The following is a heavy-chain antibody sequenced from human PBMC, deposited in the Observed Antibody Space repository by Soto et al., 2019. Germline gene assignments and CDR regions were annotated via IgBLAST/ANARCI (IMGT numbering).Heavy chain of an antibody. V-gene: IGHV3-53*01. CDR2: IYTGGTR. J-gene: IGHJ6*02. Sequence: EVLLVESGGGLIQPGGSLRLSCAASGFSVSSYYMTWVRQAPGKGLEWVSVIYTGGTRHYADSVRGRFTISRDNSKNTVDLQMTSLRADDTAVYYCARDVPNWSPDSDYYGMDVWSQGTTVTVAS. CDR3: ARDVPNWSPDSDYYGMDV. D-gene: IGHD1-1*01. CDR1: GFSVSSYY.